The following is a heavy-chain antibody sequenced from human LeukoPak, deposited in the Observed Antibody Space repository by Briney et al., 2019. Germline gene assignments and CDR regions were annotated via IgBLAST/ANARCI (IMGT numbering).Heavy chain of an antibody. J-gene: IGHJ4*02. Sequence: SGGSLRLSCAASGFTFSDYYMSWLRQAPGKGLEWISYMSGSGSTIYYADSVKGRFTVSRDNARHSLYLQMSSLGAEDTAVYYCARFGGGLDHWGQGTLVTVSS. CDR3: ARFGGGLDH. CDR1: GFTFSDYY. D-gene: IGHD3-10*01. CDR2: MSGSGSTI. V-gene: IGHV3-11*01.